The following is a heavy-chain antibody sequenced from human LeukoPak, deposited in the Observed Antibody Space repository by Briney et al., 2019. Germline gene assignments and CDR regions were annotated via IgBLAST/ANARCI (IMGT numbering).Heavy chain of an antibody. V-gene: IGHV1-18*01. CDR2: ISAYNGNT. Sequence: ASVKVSWKASGYTFSSYGISWVRQAPGQGLEWMGWISAYNGNTNYAQKLQGRVTMTTDTSTSTAYMELRSLRSDDTAVYYCARDSIVVVPAAISLGLDYWGQGTLVTVSS. CDR1: GYTFSSYG. CDR3: ARDSIVVVPAAISLGLDY. J-gene: IGHJ4*02. D-gene: IGHD2-2*01.